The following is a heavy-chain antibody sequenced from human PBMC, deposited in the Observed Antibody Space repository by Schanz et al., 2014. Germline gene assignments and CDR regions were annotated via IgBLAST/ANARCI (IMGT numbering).Heavy chain of an antibody. CDR3: AKGKSEVRGIILDY. Sequence: PGKGLEWVATISGSSENTYYADSVKGRVTISRDNSRNTLFLQMRNLRADDTALYYCAKGKSEVRGIILDYWGQGTMVVVSS. CDR2: ISGSSENT. J-gene: IGHJ4*02. D-gene: IGHD3-10*01. V-gene: IGHV3-23*01.